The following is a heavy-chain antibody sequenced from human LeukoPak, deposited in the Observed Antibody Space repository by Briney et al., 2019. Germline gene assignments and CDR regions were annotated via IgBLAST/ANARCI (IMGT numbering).Heavy chain of an antibody. Sequence: PSETLSLTCTVSGGSISSYYWSWIRQPPGKGLEWIGRIYTSGSTNYSPSLKSRVTMSVDTSKNQFSLKLSSVTAADTAVYYCARVRTMITIPPDYYYYYMDVWGKGTTVTISS. CDR3: ARVRTMITIPPDYYYYYMDV. CDR1: GGSISSYY. CDR2: IYTSGST. J-gene: IGHJ6*03. V-gene: IGHV4-4*07. D-gene: IGHD3-22*01.